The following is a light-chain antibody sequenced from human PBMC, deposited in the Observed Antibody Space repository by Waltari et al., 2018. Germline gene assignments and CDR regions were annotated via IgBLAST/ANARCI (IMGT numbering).Light chain of an antibody. V-gene: IGLV3-1*01. Sequence: SYELTQPPSVSVSPGQTASIACSGDKLEDKYASWYQQKPGQSPVLVIYQDNRRPSGIPERFSGSTSGNTATLTISGTQAMDEADYYGQAWDRNTYVVFGGGTKLTVL. J-gene: IGLJ2*01. CDR1: KLEDKY. CDR2: QDN. CDR3: QAWDRNTYVV.